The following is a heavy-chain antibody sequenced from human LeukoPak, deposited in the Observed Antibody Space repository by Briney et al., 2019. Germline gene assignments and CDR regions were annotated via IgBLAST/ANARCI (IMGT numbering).Heavy chain of an antibody. Sequence: KPGGSLRLSCAASGFTFSDYYMSWIRQAPGKGLEWVSYISSSGSTIYYADSVKGRFTISRDNAKNSLYLQMNSLRAEDTAVYYCAKDHRITIFSATDAFDIWGQGTMVTVSS. CDR3: AKDHRITIFSATDAFDI. D-gene: IGHD3-3*01. V-gene: IGHV3-11*01. CDR1: GFTFSDYY. CDR2: ISSSGSTI. J-gene: IGHJ3*02.